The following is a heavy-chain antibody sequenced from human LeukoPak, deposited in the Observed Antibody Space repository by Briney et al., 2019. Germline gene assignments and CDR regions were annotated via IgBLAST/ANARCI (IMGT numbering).Heavy chain of an antibody. V-gene: IGHV3-7*01. D-gene: IGHD3-10*01. CDR1: GFTFSSYW. CDR3: ARVRTGSHYDY. CDR2: IKQDGSEK. J-gene: IGHJ4*02. Sequence: GGSLRLSCAASGFTFSSYWMSWVRQAPGKGLEWVANIKQDGSEKYYVDSVKGRFTISRDNAKNSLYLQMNRLRAEDTAVYYCARVRTGSHYDYWGQGTLVTVSS.